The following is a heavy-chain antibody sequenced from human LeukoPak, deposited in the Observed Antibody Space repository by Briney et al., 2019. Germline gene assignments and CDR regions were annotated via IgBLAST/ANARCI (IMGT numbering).Heavy chain of an antibody. CDR2: ISWNSGSI. CDR3: AKDRPYYYGSGSYGTTDWFDP. V-gene: IGHV3-9*01. D-gene: IGHD3-10*01. Sequence: GGSLRLSCAASGFTFDDYAMHWVRQAPGKGLEWVSGISWNSGSIGYADSVKGRFTISRGNSKNTLYLQMNSLRAEDTAVYYCAKDRPYYYGSGSYGTTDWFDPWGQGTLVTVSS. CDR1: GFTFDDYA. J-gene: IGHJ5*02.